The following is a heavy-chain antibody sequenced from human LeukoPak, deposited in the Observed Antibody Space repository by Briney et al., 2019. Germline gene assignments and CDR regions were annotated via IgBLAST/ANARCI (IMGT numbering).Heavy chain of an antibody. J-gene: IGHJ5*02. Sequence: SETLSLTCAVYGGSFSRYYWTWIRQPPGKGLEWIGEINHSGSANYNPSLKSRVTISVDASKSQFSLRLSSVTAADTAVYYCARLTYSNNWYFRRGLDDWFDPWGQGTLVTVSS. D-gene: IGHD6-13*01. CDR3: ARLTYSNNWYFRRGLDDWFDP. V-gene: IGHV4-34*01. CDR2: INHSGSA. CDR1: GGSFSRYY.